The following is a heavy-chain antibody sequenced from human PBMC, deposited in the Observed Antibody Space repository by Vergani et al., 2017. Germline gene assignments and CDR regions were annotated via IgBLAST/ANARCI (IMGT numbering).Heavy chain of an antibody. CDR3: ATTSRRHGMDV. Sequence: QMQLVQSGAEVKKTGSSVKVSCKASGYTFTYRYLHWVRQAPGQGLEWMGWISVYNGNTTYAQKFQGRVTMTTDTSTSTAYMELRSLTSDDTAVYYCATTSRRHGMDVWGQGTTVTVSS. J-gene: IGHJ6*02. D-gene: IGHD2-2*01. CDR2: ISVYNGNT. V-gene: IGHV1-18*04. CDR1: GYTFTYRY.